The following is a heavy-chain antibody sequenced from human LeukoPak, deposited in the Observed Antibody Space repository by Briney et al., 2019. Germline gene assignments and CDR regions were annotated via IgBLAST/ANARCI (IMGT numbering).Heavy chain of an antibody. D-gene: IGHD2-2*01. CDR3: VRGPSTGFDY. V-gene: IGHV3-48*02. CDR2: ITGSSATI. Sequence: GGSLRLSCAASGFTFGGYTMMWVRQSPGKGLEWLSCITGSSATIYYADSVKGRFTTSRDNAENSLFLQMNSLRDDDTAVYYCVRGPSTGFDYWGQGTLVTVSS. J-gene: IGHJ4*02. CDR1: GFTFGGYT.